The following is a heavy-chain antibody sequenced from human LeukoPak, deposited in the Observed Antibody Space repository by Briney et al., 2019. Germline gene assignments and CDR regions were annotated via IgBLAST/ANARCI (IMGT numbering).Heavy chain of an antibody. J-gene: IGHJ4*02. Sequence: GGSLRLSCAASGFTFDDYAMHWVRQAPGKGLEWDSGISWNSGSIGYADSVKGRFTISRDNAKNSLYLQMNSLRAEDTALYYCVGFGDGYNAVFDYWGQGTLVTVSS. CDR2: ISWNSGSI. D-gene: IGHD5-24*01. CDR3: VGFGDGYNAVFDY. CDR1: GFTFDDYA. V-gene: IGHV3-9*01.